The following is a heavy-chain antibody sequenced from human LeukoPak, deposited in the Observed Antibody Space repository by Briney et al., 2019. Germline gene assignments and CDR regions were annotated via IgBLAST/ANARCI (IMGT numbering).Heavy chain of an antibody. CDR1: GGPIRNSY. CDR3: ARIFDRDI. Sequence: PSETLSLICTASGGPIRNSYWSWVRHSAGTGMQWIGRIHGTLGSTNHNPSLKSRVVMSLDTSSNQFSLRLSAMSAADTATYYCARIFDRDIWGQGTLVTVSP. CDR2: IHGTLGST. V-gene: IGHV4-4*07. D-gene: IGHD3-3*01. J-gene: IGHJ3*02.